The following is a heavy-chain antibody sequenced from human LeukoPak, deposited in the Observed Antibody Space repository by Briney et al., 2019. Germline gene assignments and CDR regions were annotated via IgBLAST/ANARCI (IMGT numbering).Heavy chain of an antibody. CDR1: GYTFTSYY. CDR2: INPSGGGT. D-gene: IGHD3-22*01. Sequence: KASGYTFTSYYIHWVRQAPGQGLEGMGIINPSGGGTSYAQRFQGRDTMTRDTSTSTVYMELSSLRSEDTAVYYCARGPDYYDSSGYLYYFDYWGQGTLVTVSS. V-gene: IGHV1-46*01. CDR3: ARGPDYYDSSGYLYYFDY. J-gene: IGHJ4*02.